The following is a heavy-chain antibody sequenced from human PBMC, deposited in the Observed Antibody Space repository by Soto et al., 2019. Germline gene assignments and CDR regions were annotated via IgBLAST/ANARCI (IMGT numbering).Heavy chain of an antibody. CDR2: IIPILGIA. D-gene: IGHD6-13*01. V-gene: IGHV1-69*04. CDR3: ARDRSAAAGNLGYYYYYMDV. Sequence: ASVKVSCKASGGTLSSYTSIWVRQAPEQGLEWMGRIIPILGIANYAQKFQGRVTITADKSTSTAYMELSSLRSEDTAVYYCARDRSAAAGNLGYYYYYMDVWGLGTSVTVSS. CDR1: GGTLSSYT. J-gene: IGHJ6*03.